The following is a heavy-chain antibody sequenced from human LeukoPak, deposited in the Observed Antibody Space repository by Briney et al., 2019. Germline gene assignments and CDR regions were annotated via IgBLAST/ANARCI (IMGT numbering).Heavy chain of an antibody. D-gene: IGHD2-15*01. J-gene: IGHJ5*02. V-gene: IGHV3-33*01. CDR2: IWYDGSNK. CDR3: AREGYCSGGSCHPDNWFDP. CDR1: GFTFSSYG. Sequence: PGRSLRLSCAASGFTFSSYGMHWVRQAPGKGLEWVAVIWYDGSNKYYADSVKGRFTISRDNSKNTLYLQMNSLRAEDTAVYYCAREGYCSGGSCHPDNWFDPWGQGTLVTVSS.